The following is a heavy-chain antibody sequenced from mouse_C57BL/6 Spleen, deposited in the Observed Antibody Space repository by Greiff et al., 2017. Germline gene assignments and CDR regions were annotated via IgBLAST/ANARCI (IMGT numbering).Heavy chain of an antibody. D-gene: IGHD1-1*01. J-gene: IGHJ4*01. CDR3: TRETVVEALDY. V-gene: IGHV5-9-1*02. CDR2: ISSGGDYI. CDR1: GFTFSSYA. Sequence: EVHLVESGEGLVKPGGSLKLSCAASGFTFSSYAMSWVRQTPEKRLEWVAYISSGGDYIYYADTVKGRFTISRDNARNTLYLQMSSLKSEDTAMYYCTRETVVEALDYWGQGTSVTVSS.